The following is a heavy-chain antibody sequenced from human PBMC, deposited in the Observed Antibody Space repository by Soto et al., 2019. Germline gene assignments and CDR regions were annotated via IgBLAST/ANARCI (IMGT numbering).Heavy chain of an antibody. CDR1: GGSISPFY. D-gene: IGHD3-16*01. J-gene: IGHJ4*02. CDR3: ARVGGVAARTFDY. Sequence: PSETLSLPCPVSGGSISPFYWSWVRQPPGKGLEWIGYLYYSDNTNYNPSLKSRVTISVDASKNQVSLRLTSVTAAGTAVYYCARVGGVAARTFDYWGQGTVVTVSS. V-gene: IGHV4-59*01. CDR2: LYYSDNT.